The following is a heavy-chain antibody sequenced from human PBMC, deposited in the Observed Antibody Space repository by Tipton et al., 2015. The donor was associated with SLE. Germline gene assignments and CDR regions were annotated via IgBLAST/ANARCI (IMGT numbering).Heavy chain of an antibody. CDR3: AKGGWGDD. CDR2: ISRHGIST. Sequence: SLRLSCTASGFTFSSYAMSWVRQAPGKGLEYVSAISRHGISTYYENSVKGRFTIPRDNSKNTPYLEMGSLRVEDTALYYCAKGGWGDDWGQGTLVTVSS. CDR1: GFTFSSYA. V-gene: IGHV3-64*01. J-gene: IGHJ4*02. D-gene: IGHD3-16*01.